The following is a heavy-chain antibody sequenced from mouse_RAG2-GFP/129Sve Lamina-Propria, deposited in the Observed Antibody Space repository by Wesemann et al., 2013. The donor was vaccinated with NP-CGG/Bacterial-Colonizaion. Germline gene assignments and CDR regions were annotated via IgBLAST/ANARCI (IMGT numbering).Heavy chain of an antibody. CDR3: ARWGYGSSWFAY. J-gene: IGHJ3*01. D-gene: IGHD1-1*01. V-gene: IGHV3-8*01. Sequence: EYAGYISYSGSTYYNPSLKSRISITRDTSKNQYYLQLNSVTTEDTATYYCARWGYGSSWFAYWGQGTLVTVSA. CDR2: ISYSGST.